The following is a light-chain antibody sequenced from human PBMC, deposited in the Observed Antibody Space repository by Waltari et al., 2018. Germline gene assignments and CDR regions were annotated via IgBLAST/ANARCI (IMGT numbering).Light chain of an antibody. Sequence: DIQLTQSPSSLSASVGDRVTITCRASQSISSYLNWYQPKPGKAPKLLIYAASSLQSGVPSRFSGSGSGTDFTLTISSLQPEDFATYYCQQSYSTPGRTFGQGTKVEIK. J-gene: IGKJ1*01. V-gene: IGKV1-39*01. CDR3: QQSYSTPGRT. CDR2: AAS. CDR1: QSISSY.